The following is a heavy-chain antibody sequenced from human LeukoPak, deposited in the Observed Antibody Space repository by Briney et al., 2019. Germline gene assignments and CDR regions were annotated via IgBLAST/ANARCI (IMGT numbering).Heavy chain of an antibody. D-gene: IGHD5-24*01. Sequence: ASETLSLTCTVSGGSISSSSYYWGWIRQPPGKGLEWIGSIYYSGRINYNPSLKSRVTISADTSNNHFSLKMNSVTAADTAVYYCSRGTDAYKCGNSWGQGTLVTVSS. V-gene: IGHV4-39*02. J-gene: IGHJ4*02. CDR1: GGSISSSSYY. CDR2: IYYSGRI. CDR3: SRGTDAYKCGNS.